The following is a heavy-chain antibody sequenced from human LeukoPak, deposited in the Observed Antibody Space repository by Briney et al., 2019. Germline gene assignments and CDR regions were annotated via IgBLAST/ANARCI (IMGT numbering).Heavy chain of an antibody. J-gene: IGHJ6*03. V-gene: IGHV4-39*07. CDR2: IYYSGST. D-gene: IGHD5-18*01. CDR3: ARERQLWPPNKPYYYYYYMDV. CDR1: GGSISSSSYY. Sequence: PSETLSLTCTVSGGSISSSSYYWGWIRQPPGKGLEWIGSIYYSGSTYYNPSLKSRVTISVDTSKNQFSLKLSSVTAADTAVYYCARERQLWPPNKPYYYYYYMDVWGKGTTVTVSS.